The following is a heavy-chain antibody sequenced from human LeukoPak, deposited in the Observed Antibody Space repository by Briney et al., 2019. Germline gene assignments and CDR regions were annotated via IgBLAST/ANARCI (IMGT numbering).Heavy chain of an antibody. CDR3: ARDRYCSGGSCYFWFDP. V-gene: IGHV3-48*03. Sequence: PGGSLRLSCAASGFTFSSYEMNWVRQAPGKGLEWVSYISSSGSTIYYADSVKGRFTISRDNAKNSLYLQMNSLRAEDTAVYYCARDRYCSGGSCYFWFDPWGQGTLVTVSS. CDR2: ISSSGSTI. J-gene: IGHJ5*02. D-gene: IGHD2-15*01. CDR1: GFTFSSYE.